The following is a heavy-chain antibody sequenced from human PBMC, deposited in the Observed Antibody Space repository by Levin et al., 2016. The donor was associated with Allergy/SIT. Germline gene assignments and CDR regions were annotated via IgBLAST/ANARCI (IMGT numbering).Heavy chain of an antibody. J-gene: IGHJ4*02. CDR2: ISSSSSYI. V-gene: IGHV3-21*04. CDR3: ARASVTMAPAAY. CDR1: GFTFSSYS. Sequence: GGSLRLSCAASGFTFSSYSMNWVRQAPGKGLEWVSSISSSSSYIYYADSVKGRFTISRDNAKNSLYLQMNSLRAEDTAVYYCARASVTMAPAAYWGQGTLVTVSS. D-gene: IGHD3-10*01.